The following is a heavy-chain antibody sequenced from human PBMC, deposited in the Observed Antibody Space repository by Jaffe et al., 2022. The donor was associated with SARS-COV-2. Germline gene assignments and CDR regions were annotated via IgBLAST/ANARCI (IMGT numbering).Heavy chain of an antibody. V-gene: IGHV3-9*01. Sequence: EVQLVESGGGLVQPGRSLRLSCAASGFTFDDYAMHWVRQAPGKGLEWVSGISWNSGSIGYADSVKGRFTISRDNAKNSLYLQMNSLRAEDTALYYCAKDMGPDYGGIDYWGQGTLVTVSS. D-gene: IGHD4-17*01. CDR2: ISWNSGSI. J-gene: IGHJ4*02. CDR3: AKDMGPDYGGIDY. CDR1: GFTFDDYA.